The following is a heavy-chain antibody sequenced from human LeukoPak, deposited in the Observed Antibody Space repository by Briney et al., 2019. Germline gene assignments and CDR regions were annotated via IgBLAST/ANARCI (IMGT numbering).Heavy chain of an antibody. CDR3: TRFSAYGHMDV. CDR2: IRSKANSYAT. V-gene: IGHV3-73*01. J-gene: IGHJ6*03. CDR1: GFTFSGSA. Sequence: GGSLRLSCAASGFTFSGSAMHWVRQASGKGLEWAGRIRSKANSYATAYAASVKGRFTISRDDSKNTAYLQMNSLKTEDTAVYYCTRFSAYGHMDVWGKGTTVTVSS. D-gene: IGHD3-3*01.